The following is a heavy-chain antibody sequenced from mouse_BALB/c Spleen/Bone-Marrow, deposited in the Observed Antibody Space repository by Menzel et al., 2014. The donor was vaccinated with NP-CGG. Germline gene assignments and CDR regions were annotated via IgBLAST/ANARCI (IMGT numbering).Heavy chain of an antibody. V-gene: IGHV14-3*02. J-gene: IGHJ3*01. CDR2: IDPANGNT. CDR3: ARGDYGGFAY. Sequence: VQLKESGAELVKPGASVKLSCTASGFNIKDTYMHWVKQRPEQGLEWIGRIDPANGNTKYDPKFQGKATITADTSSNTAYLQLSSLTSEDTAVYYCARGDYGGFAYWGQGTLVTVSA. D-gene: IGHD2-4*01. CDR1: GFNIKDTY.